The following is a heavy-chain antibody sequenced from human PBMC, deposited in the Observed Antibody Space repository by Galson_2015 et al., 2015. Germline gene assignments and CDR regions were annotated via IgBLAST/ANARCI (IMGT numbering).Heavy chain of an antibody. J-gene: IGHJ3*02. CDR2: VRSKRDSDPP. V-gene: IGHV3-73*01. Sequence: RQASGKGLEWVGRVRSKRDSDPPAYAASVRGRFTISRDDSENTAYLQMNSLKTEDTAVYYCSTAGNEAFDIWGQGTMVTVSS. CDR3: STAGNEAFDI. D-gene: IGHD6-19*01.